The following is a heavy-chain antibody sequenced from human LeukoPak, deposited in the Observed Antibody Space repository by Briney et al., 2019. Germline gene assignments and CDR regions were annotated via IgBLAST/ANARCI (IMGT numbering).Heavy chain of an antibody. CDR1: GGSISNSNW. Sequence: SGTLSLTCAVSGGSISNSNWWSWVRQPPGKGLEWIGEIYHSGNTNYNPSLKSRVTISVDTSKNQFSLKLSSVTAADTAVYYCARARAYYDFWSGYSSPRVHFDYWGQGTLVTVSS. CDR2: IYHSGNT. D-gene: IGHD3-3*01. V-gene: IGHV4-4*02. CDR3: ARARAYYDFWSGYSSPRVHFDY. J-gene: IGHJ4*02.